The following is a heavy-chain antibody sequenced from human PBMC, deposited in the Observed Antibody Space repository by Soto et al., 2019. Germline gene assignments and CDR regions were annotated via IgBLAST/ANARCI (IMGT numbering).Heavy chain of an antibody. CDR2: ISSSSSTI. V-gene: IGHV3-48*02. CDR3: GRGVFGCISTSCYGVECGVADDYYGMSV. J-gene: IGHJ6*04. CDR1: GFTFSSYS. Sequence: EVQLVESGGGLVQPGGSLRLSCAASGFTFSSYSTNWVRQAPGKGLEWVSYISSSSSTIYYADSVKDRFTISRDNAKTSRIIQVVSSRHEGMSVYFCGRGVFGCISTSCYGVECGVADDYYGMSVSGKGTPVAVSS. D-gene: IGHD2-2*01.